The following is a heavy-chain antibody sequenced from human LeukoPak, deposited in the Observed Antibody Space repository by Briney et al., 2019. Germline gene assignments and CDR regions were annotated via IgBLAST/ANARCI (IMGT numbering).Heavy chain of an antibody. D-gene: IGHD6-19*01. V-gene: IGHV3-30*04. Sequence: GGSLRLSCAASGFTFSSYAMHWVRQAPGKGLEWVAVISYDGSNKYYADSVKGRFTISRDNSKNTLYLQMNSLRAEDTAVYYCALNRGSGWYFHYWGQGTLVTVSS. CDR1: GFTFSSYA. J-gene: IGHJ4*02. CDR2: ISYDGSNK. CDR3: ALNRGSGWYFHY.